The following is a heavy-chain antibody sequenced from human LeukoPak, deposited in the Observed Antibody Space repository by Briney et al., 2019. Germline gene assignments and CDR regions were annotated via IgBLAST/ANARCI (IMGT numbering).Heavy chain of an antibody. J-gene: IGHJ1*01. V-gene: IGHV3-7*01. D-gene: IGHD2-8*02. Sequence: PGGSLRLSCAASGFTFSSYWMSWVRQTPGKGLEWVANINKDGSEKYYMDSVRGRFTISRDNAKNSLSLQMNSLRVEYTAVYYCARELVVGPAEYFQNWGQGTLVTVSS. CDR1: GFTFSSYW. CDR3: ARELVVGPAEYFQN. CDR2: INKDGSEK.